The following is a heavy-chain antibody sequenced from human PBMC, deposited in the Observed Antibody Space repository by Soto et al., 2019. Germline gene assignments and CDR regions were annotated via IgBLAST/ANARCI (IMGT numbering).Heavy chain of an antibody. CDR1: GYSISSGYY. J-gene: IGHJ6*02. Sequence: SETLSLTCAVSGYSISSGYYWGWIRQPPGKGLEWIGSIYHSGSTYYNPSLKSRVTISVDTSKNQFSLKLSSVTAADTAVYYCARENGVTIFGVPQGSYYYGMDVWGQGTTVTVSS. CDR3: ARENGVTIFGVPQGSYYYGMDV. CDR2: IYHSGST. V-gene: IGHV4-38-2*02. D-gene: IGHD3-3*01.